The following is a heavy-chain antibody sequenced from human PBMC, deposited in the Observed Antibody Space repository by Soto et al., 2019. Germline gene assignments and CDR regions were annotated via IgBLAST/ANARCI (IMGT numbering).Heavy chain of an antibody. CDR1: GFTFSSYS. CDR3: ARDPIVPGILDY. V-gene: IGHV3-33*08. CDR2: IWNDASVK. D-gene: IGHD1-26*01. Sequence: PGSSLRLSCAASGFTFSSYSMNWVLQAPDKGLEWVAVIWNDASVKHYAESVKGRFTISRDNTKDTMYLQMDRRRDEDTDVYYGARDPIVPGILDYWAQGTLVTVSS. J-gene: IGHJ4*02.